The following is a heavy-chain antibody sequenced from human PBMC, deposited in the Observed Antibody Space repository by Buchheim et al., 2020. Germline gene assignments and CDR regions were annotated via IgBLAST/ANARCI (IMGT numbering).Heavy chain of an antibody. CDR2: INSDGSST. V-gene: IGHV3-74*01. D-gene: IGHD3-9*01. CDR1: GFTFSSYW. J-gene: IGHJ6*02. CDR3: ARALMDYDILTGYYMRGMDV. Sequence: EVQLVESGGGLVQPGGSLRLSCAASGFTFSSYWMHWVRQAPGKGLVWASRINSDGSSTSYADSVKGRFTISRDNAKNTLYLQMNSLRAEDTAVYYCARALMDYDILTGYYMRGMDVWGQGTT.